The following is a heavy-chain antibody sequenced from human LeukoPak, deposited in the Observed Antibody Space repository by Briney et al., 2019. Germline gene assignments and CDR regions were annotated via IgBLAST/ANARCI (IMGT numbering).Heavy chain of an antibody. V-gene: IGHV1-18*01. D-gene: IGHD2-15*01. CDR1: GYRHTSYG. CDR2: ISSYNCNT. J-gene: IGHJ5*02. CDR3: ARDGYCSGGTCYSTMNWFDP. Sequence: ATVKVSCKASGYRHTSYGITWVRQAPGQGLEWMGWISSYNCNTNYAQKLQGRVTLITDTSTRTAYMELRSLRSDDTAVYYCARDGYCSGGTCYSTMNWFDPWGQGTLVTVSS.